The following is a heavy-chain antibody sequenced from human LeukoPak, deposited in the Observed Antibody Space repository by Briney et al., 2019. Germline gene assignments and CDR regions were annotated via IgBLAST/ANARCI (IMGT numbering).Heavy chain of an antibody. CDR3: ARSHSGSLRAPFDS. J-gene: IGHJ4*01. Sequence: ASVKVSCKASGYIFTNYGIIWVRQAPGQGLEWMGWISPYNGNTIYAQNFQGRVTMTTDTSTTTAYMELRSLRFDDTALYFCARSHSGSLRAPFDSWGHGTLVTVSS. CDR2: ISPYNGNT. CDR1: GYIFTNYG. V-gene: IGHV1-18*01. D-gene: IGHD3-22*01.